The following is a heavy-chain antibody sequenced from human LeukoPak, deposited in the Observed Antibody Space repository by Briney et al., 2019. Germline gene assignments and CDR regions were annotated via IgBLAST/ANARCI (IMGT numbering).Heavy chain of an antibody. D-gene: IGHD5-12*01. CDR3: ARDEVATISDY. V-gene: IGHV3-21*01. J-gene: IGHJ4*02. Sequence: GGSLRLSCAASGFTFSNYNMNWVRQAPGKGLEWVSSISSSSSYIYYADSLKGRFTISRNNAKNSVYLQMNSLRAEDTAVYYCARDEVATISDYWGQGTLVTVSS. CDR1: GFTFSNYN. CDR2: ISSSSSYI.